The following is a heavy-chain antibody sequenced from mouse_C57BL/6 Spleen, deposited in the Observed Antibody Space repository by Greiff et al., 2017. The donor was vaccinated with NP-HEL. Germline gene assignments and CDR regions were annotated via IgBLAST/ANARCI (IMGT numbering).Heavy chain of an antibody. Sequence: VQLKESGPELVKPGASVKIPCKASGYTFTDYNMDWVKQSHGKSLEWIGDINPNNGGTIYNQKFKGKATLTVDKSSSTAYMELRSLTSEDTAVYYCARRHYYGSSTWFAYWGQGTLVTVSA. CDR3: ARRHYYGSSTWFAY. D-gene: IGHD1-1*01. CDR2: INPNNGGT. V-gene: IGHV1-18*01. CDR1: GYTFTDYN. J-gene: IGHJ3*01.